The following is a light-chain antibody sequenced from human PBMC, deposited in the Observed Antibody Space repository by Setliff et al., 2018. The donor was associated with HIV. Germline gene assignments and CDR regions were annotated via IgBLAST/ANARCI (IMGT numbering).Light chain of an antibody. CDR3: ASWDDTLKVEV. CDR2: TNS. Sequence: QSALTQPPSASGTPGQRVTISCSGSHSNIGTTTVNWYQRLPGAAPKLLIYTNSHRPSGVPDRFSGSKSGTSASLAISGLRSEDEAEYYCASWDDTLKVEVFGSGTKVTVL. J-gene: IGLJ1*01. CDR1: HSNIGTTT. V-gene: IGLV1-44*01.